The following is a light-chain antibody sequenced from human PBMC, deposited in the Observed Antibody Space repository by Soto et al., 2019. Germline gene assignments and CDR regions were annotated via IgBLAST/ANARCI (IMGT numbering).Light chain of an antibody. CDR3: QQYDKWPQT. Sequence: IVMTQSPATLSVSPGERDTLSCRANQSVSSDLAWYQHKPGQAPRLLIYGASTRATGIPARFSGRGSGTEFTLTISSLQSVDFAVYYCQQYDKWPQTFGQGTKVDIK. CDR1: QSVSSD. CDR2: GAS. V-gene: IGKV3-15*01. J-gene: IGKJ1*01.